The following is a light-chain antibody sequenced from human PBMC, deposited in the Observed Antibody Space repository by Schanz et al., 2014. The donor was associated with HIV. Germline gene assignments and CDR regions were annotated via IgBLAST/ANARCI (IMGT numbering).Light chain of an antibody. CDR2: GAS. Sequence: EIVLTQSPGTLSLSPGARVTLSCRASQSVSNNYLAWYRQTPGQPPRLVIFGASNKAAGFSHRFSGSGSGTDFTLTITRLEPEDSAVYYCQHYVNSPQTFGQGTKVEIK. CDR1: QSVSNNY. V-gene: IGKV3-20*01. J-gene: IGKJ1*01. CDR3: QHYVNSPQT.